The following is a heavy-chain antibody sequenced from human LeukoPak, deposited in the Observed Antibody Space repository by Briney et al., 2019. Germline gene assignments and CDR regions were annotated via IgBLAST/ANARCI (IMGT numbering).Heavy chain of an antibody. CDR2: IRSKASSYAT. D-gene: IGHD5-18*01. CDR3: SRYVDTPLDY. V-gene: IGHV3-73*01. J-gene: IGHJ4*02. CDR1: GFTFSGSS. Sequence: GGSLRLSRAASGFTFSGSSIHWVRQASGKGLEWVGRIRSKASSYATAYAASVAGRFTISRDDSQNTAYLQMNSLKTEDAAVYYCSRYVDTPLDYWGQGALVSASS.